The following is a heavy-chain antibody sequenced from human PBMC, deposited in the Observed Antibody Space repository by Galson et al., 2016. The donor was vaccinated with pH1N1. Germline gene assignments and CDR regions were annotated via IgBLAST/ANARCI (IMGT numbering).Heavy chain of an antibody. CDR3: ARVKPSPSPTVLRYFDWSRGLSAFDM. J-gene: IGHJ3*02. CDR1: GFTFSNHG. V-gene: IGHV7-4-1*02. CDR2: INTKTGNP. D-gene: IGHD3-9*01. Sequence: SVKVSCKASGFTFSNHGINWVRQAPGQGLEWMGWINTKTGNPTYAQGFTGRFVFSLDTSVNTAYLQINSLKADDPAVYYCARVKPSPSPTVLRYFDWSRGLSAFDMWGRGTLVTVSS.